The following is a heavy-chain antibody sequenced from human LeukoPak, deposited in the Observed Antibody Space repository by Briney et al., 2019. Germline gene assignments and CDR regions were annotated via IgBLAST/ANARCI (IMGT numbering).Heavy chain of an antibody. J-gene: IGHJ4*02. Sequence: PGGSLRLSCAAAGFTFSSYAMSWVRQAPGKGLEWVSAISGSGGSTYYADSVKGRFTISRDNSKNTLYLQMNSLRAEDTAVYYCAKDRLNGGYVGYLDYWGQGTLVTVSS. CDR1: GFTFSSYA. CDR3: AKDRLNGGYVGYLDY. CDR2: ISGSGGST. D-gene: IGHD5-12*01. V-gene: IGHV3-23*01.